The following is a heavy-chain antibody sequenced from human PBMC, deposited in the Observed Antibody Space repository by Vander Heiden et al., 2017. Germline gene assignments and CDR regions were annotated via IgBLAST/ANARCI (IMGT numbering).Heavy chain of an antibody. Sequence: QVQLQQWGAGLLKSSETLSLTCAVYGGSFSGNYWSWIRQPPGKGPEWIGEINHSGSSKYNTSLKGRVIISIDTSKKQFSLKLSSLTAADTAVYYCARGKNDTSSWFDPWGQGTLVTVSS. CDR2: INHSGSS. D-gene: IGHD3-22*01. CDR1: GGSFSGNY. V-gene: IGHV4-34*01. J-gene: IGHJ5*02. CDR3: ARGKNDTSSWFDP.